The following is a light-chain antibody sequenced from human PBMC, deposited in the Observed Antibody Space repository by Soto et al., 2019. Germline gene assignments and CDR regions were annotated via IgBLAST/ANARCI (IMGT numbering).Light chain of an antibody. J-gene: IGKJ1*01. V-gene: IGKV1-39*01. CDR3: QQSYSTPRT. CDR1: QSVSTY. CDR2: DAS. Sequence: DIQMTQSPSSLSASVGDTVTITCRASQSVSTYLNWYQQRPGKAPSLLIYDASTLQRGVPSRFSGSGSGTDFTLTISNLQSEDFANYYCQQSYSTPRTFGQGTKVEIK.